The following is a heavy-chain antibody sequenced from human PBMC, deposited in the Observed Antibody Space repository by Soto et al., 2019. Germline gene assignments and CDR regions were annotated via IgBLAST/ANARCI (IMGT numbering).Heavy chain of an antibody. D-gene: IGHD6-13*01. CDR3: AREPYTNSWYDY. CDR2: IKQDGSEK. V-gene: IGHV3-7*03. Sequence: PGGSLRLSCSASGFSFSSYWMSWVRQAPGKGLEWVANIKQDGSEKYYVDSVKCRFTISRDNAKNSLYLQMNSLRAEDTAVYYCAREPYTNSWYDYWGQGTLVTVSS. CDR1: GFSFSSYW. J-gene: IGHJ4*02.